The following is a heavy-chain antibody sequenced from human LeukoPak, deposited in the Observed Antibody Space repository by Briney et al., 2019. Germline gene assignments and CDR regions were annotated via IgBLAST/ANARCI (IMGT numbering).Heavy chain of an antibody. D-gene: IGHD2-2*02. CDR3: AKEGVYCSSTSCYTGANWFDP. Sequence: GGSLRLSCAASGFTFSSYAMSWVRQAPGKGLEWVSAISGSGGSTYYADSVKGRFTISRDNSKNTLYLQMNSLRAEDTAVYYCAKEGVYCSSTSCYTGANWFDPWGQGTLVTVSS. J-gene: IGHJ5*02. CDR1: GFTFSSYA. V-gene: IGHV3-23*01. CDR2: ISGSGGST.